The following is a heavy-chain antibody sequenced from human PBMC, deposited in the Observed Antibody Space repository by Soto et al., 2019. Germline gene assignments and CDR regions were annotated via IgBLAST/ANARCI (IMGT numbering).Heavy chain of an antibody. Sequence: QVQLVQSGPEVKKPGASVKVSCKASGYTFASYGISWVRQAPGQGLEWMGWISAYNGNTNYAQKLQGRVTMTTDTAPRTAYREQRSLRANATAVHSCTLDAGVSGEPYYWGQGPRVTAS. CDR3: TLDAGVSGEPYY. J-gene: IGHJ4*02. CDR1: GYTFASYG. V-gene: IGHV1-18*01. D-gene: IGHD3-10*01. CDR2: ISAYNGNT.